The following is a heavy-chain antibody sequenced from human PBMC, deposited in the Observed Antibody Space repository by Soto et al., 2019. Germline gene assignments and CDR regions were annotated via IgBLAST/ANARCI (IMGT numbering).Heavy chain of an antibody. V-gene: IGHV1-46*01. Sequence: QVQLVQSGAEVKKPGASVKVSCKASGYTFTNYYIHWVRQAPGQGLEWMGVIYISGGSTTYAQNFQGRVSMTRDTSTSTVYMELSSLKSEDTAVYYCTRITGTIGYSDYWGQGTPVTVSS. CDR3: TRITGTIGYSDY. CDR1: GYTFTNYY. D-gene: IGHD1-1*01. CDR2: IYISGGST. J-gene: IGHJ4*02.